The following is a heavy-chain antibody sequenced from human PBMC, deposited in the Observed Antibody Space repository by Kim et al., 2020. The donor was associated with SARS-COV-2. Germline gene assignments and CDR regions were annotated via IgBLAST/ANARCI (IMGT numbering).Heavy chain of an antibody. D-gene: IGHD3-10*01. CDR1: GLIFSDSV. V-gene: IGHV3-23*01. CDR3: ARYYFSSGSYYSAGLRYFDP. Sequence: GGSLRLSCAASGLIFSDSVLSWVRQAPGKGLEWVSTISGSGTTTYYADSVKGRFTVSRDNSKNTIYLHMYTLRAEDTAVYYCARYYFSSGSYYSAGLRYFDPWGQGTLVSVSS. CDR2: ISGSGTTT. J-gene: IGHJ5*02.